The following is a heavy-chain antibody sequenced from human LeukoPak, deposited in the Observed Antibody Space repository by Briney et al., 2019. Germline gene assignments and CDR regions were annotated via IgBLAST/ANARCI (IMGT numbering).Heavy chain of an antibody. CDR1: GFTFDDYA. CDR2: ISWNSGSI. CDR3: AKDAVDTAMQLDY. Sequence: PGGSLRLSCAASGFTFDDYAMHWVRQAPGKGLEWVSGISWNSGSIGYADSVKGRFTISRDNAKNSPYLQMNSLRAEDTALYYCAKDAVDTAMQLDYWGQGTLVTVSS. V-gene: IGHV3-9*01. J-gene: IGHJ4*02. D-gene: IGHD5-18*01.